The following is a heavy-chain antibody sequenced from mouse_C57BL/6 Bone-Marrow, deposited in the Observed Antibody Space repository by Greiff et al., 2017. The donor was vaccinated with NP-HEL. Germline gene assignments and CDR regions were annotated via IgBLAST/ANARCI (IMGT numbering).Heavy chain of an antibody. Sequence: VQLQQSGPGLVQPSQSLSITCTVSGFSLTSYGVHWVRQSPGKGLEWLGVIWRGGSTDYNAAFISRLSISKDNSKSQVFFKMNSLQADDTATYYCARKDDYDLPWFAYWGQGTLVTVSA. J-gene: IGHJ3*01. V-gene: IGHV2-2*01. CDR1: GFSLTSYG. D-gene: IGHD2-4*01. CDR3: ARKDDYDLPWFAY. CDR2: IWRGGST.